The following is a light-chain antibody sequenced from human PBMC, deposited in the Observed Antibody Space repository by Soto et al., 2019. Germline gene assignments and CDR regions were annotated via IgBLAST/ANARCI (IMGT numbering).Light chain of an antibody. CDR3: SSYTSSSTVV. Sequence: QSALTQPASVSGSPGQSIAISCTGTSHDVGGYNYVSWYQQHPGKAPKLMIYDVXAXPSGVSNRFSGSKSDNTASLTISGXXXXXXXXXFCSSYTSSSTVVFGGGTKLTVL. CDR1: SHDVGGYNY. V-gene: IGLV2-14*01. J-gene: IGLJ2*01. CDR2: DVX.